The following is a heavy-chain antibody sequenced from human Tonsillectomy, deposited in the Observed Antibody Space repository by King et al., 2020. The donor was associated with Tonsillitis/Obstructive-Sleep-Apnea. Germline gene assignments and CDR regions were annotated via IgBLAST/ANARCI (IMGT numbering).Heavy chain of an antibody. Sequence: VQLVESGGGVVQPGRSLRLSCAASGFTFSSYGMHWVRQAPGKGLEWVAFISYDGGNEYYADSVKGRFTISRDNSENTLYLQMNTLRSEDTAVFYCAKNRHYSDYFLDYWGQGTLVTVSS. J-gene: IGHJ4*02. CDR2: ISYDGGNE. V-gene: IGHV3-30*18. CDR3: AKNRHYSDYFLDY. CDR1: GFTFSSYG. D-gene: IGHD4-11*01.